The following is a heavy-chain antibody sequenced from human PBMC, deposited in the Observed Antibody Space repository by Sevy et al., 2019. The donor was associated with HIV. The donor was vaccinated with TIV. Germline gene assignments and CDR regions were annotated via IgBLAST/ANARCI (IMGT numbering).Heavy chain of an antibody. D-gene: IGHD5-18*01. V-gene: IGHV3-15*01. CDR2: IKSKTDGGTT. Sequence: GGSLRLSCAASGFTFSNAWMSWVRQAPGKGLEWVGRIKSKTDGGTTDQAAPVKGRFTISRNDPKNTQYLQMNSLKTEDTAVYYCTTGGYSYGSDYYYYYGMDVWGQGTTVTVSS. J-gene: IGHJ6*02. CDR3: TTGGYSYGSDYYYYYGMDV. CDR1: GFTFSNAW.